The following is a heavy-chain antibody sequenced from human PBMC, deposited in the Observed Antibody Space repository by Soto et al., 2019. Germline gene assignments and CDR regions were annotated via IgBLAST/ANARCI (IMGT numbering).Heavy chain of an antibody. Sequence: ASVKVSCKASGYTFTSYAMHWVRQAPGQRLEWMGWINAGNGNTKYSQEFQGRVTITRDTSASTAYMELSRLRSDDTAVYYCARDSSGYYYFDYWGQGTLVTVSS. J-gene: IGHJ4*02. D-gene: IGHD3-22*01. CDR2: INAGNGNT. CDR3: ARDSSGYYYFDY. V-gene: IGHV1-3*01. CDR1: GYTFTSYA.